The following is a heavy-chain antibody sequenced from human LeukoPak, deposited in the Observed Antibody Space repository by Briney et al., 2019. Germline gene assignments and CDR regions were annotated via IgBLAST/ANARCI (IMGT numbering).Heavy chain of an antibody. CDR3: ARHGYSISVDY. V-gene: IGHV4-59*01. CDR2: IYYSGST. J-gene: IGHJ4*02. Sequence: SETLSLTCTVSGGSISSYYWSWIRQPPGKGLEWIGYIYYSGSTNYNPSLKSRVTISVDTSKNQFSLKLSSVTAADTAVYYCARHGYSISVDYWGQGTLVTVSS. CDR1: GGSISSYY. D-gene: IGHD6-13*01.